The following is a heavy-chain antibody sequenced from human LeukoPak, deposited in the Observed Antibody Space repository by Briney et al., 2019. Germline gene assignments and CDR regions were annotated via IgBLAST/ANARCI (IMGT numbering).Heavy chain of an antibody. V-gene: IGHV4-4*07. Sequence: PSETLSLTCTVSGGSISSYYWSWIRQPAGKGLEWIGRIYTSGSTNYNPSLKSRVTISVDTSKNQFSLKLSSVTAADTAVYYCAREAAYYYDSSGYRIFDYWGQGTLVTVSS. CDR3: AREAAYYYDSSGYRIFDY. J-gene: IGHJ4*02. CDR2: IYTSGST. D-gene: IGHD3-22*01. CDR1: GGSISSYY.